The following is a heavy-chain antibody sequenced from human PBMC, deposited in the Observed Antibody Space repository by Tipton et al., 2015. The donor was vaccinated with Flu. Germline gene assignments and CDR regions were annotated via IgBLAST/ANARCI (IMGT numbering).Heavy chain of an antibody. Sequence: TLSLTCTVSGGSISSYYWSWIRQPPGKGLEWIGYIYYSGSTNYNPSLKSRVTISVDTSKNQFSLRLSSVTAADTAVYYCAREKDSSGSEYFQHWGQSTLVTVSS. CDR1: GGSISSYY. CDR2: IYYSGST. V-gene: IGHV4-59*01. J-gene: IGHJ1*01. D-gene: IGHD6-19*01. CDR3: AREKDSSGSEYFQH.